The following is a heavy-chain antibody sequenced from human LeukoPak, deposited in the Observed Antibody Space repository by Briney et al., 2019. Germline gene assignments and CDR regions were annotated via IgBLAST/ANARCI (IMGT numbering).Heavy chain of an antibody. V-gene: IGHV3-33*01. CDR2: IWYDGGNK. CDR1: GFNFRNYG. Sequence: PGGSLRLSCAASGFNFRNYGMHWVRQAPGKGREWVAVIWYDGGNKYDEDSVKGRFTISRENAKNMLYLQMNSLRAEDTGVYYCARDAYVGFDYWGHGTLVTVSS. D-gene: IGHD3-16*01. CDR3: ARDAYVGFDY. J-gene: IGHJ4*01.